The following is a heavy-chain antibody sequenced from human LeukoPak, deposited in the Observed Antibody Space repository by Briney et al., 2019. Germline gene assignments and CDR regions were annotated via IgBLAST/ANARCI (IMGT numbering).Heavy chain of an antibody. CDR3: ARGRYYDSSGYYHFDY. J-gene: IGHJ4*02. CDR1: GFTFSSYA. V-gene: IGHV3-64*01. CDR2: ISSNGGST. D-gene: IGHD3-22*01. Sequence: GGSLRLSCAASGFTFSSYAMHWVRQAPGKGLEYVSAISSNGGSTYYANSVKGRFTISRDNSKSTLYLQMGSLRAEDMAVYYCARGRYYDSSGYYHFDYWGQGTLVTVSS.